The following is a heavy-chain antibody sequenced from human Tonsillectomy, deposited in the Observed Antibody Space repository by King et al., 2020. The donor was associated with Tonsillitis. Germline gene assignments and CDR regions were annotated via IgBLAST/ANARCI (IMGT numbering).Heavy chain of an antibody. V-gene: IGHV3-33*01. CDR1: GFTFSSYG. Sequence: HVQLVESGGGVVQPGRSLRLSCAASGFTFSSYGMHWVRPAPGKGLEGVAVIWDDGSIKNYSDSVKGRFTISRDNSKNTLYLQMNSLSAEDTAVYYCARDRGEMATLDYWGQGTLVTVSS. D-gene: IGHD5-24*01. CDR3: ARDRGEMATLDY. J-gene: IGHJ4*02. CDR2: IWDDGSIK.